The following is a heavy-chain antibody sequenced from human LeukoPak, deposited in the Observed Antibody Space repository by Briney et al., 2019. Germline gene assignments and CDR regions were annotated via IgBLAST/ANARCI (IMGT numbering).Heavy chain of an antibody. CDR1: GYSFTTYW. CDR2: IYPGDSDT. J-gene: IGHJ4*02. D-gene: IGHD3-3*01. Sequence: GESLKISCKGSGYSFTTYWVGWVRQMPGKGLEWMGIIYPGDSDTRYSPSFQGQVTISADKSISTAYLQWSSLKASDTAMYYCARHVGSWSLFLGNWGQGTLVTVSS. CDR3: ARHVGSWSLFLGN. V-gene: IGHV5-51*01.